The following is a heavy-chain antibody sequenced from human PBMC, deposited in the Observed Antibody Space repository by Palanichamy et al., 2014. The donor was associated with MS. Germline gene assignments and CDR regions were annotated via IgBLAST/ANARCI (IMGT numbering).Heavy chain of an antibody. Sequence: VQLVEVWGRRGPAWRSLRLSCAASGFTFSSYGMHWVRQAPGKGLEWVAVISYDGSNKYYADSVKGRFTISRDNSKNTLYLQMNSLRAEDTAVYYCAKGYFRPALEGDDDAFDIWGQGTMVTVSS. J-gene: IGHJ3*02. V-gene: IGHV3-30*18. CDR2: ISYDGSNK. CDR3: AKGYFRPALEGDDDAFDI. CDR1: GFTFSSYG. D-gene: IGHD3-16*01.